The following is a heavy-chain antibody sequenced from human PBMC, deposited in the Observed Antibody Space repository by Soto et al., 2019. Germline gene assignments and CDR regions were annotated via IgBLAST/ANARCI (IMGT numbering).Heavy chain of an antibody. D-gene: IGHD3-16*01. J-gene: IGHJ4*02. CDR1: GFSLDTWGVG. CDR2: IYWDDDK. V-gene: IGHV2-5*02. Sequence: QITLKESGPTLVRPTQTLTLTCTVSGFSLDTWGVGVGWIRQPPGKGPEWLALIYWDDDKRYSPSLKNRLTITKDTSKNQVVLTVTNMDPVDTVTYYCARALGSWGAYYFDHWGQGTLVTVSS. CDR3: ARALGSWGAYYFDH.